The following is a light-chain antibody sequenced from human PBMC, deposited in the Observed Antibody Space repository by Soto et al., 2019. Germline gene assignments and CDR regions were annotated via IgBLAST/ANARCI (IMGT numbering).Light chain of an antibody. CDR3: QSYDNSLSGWV. Sequence: QSALTQPASVSGSPGQSITISCTGTSSDVGGYNYVSWYQQHPGKAPKLMIYEVSNRPSGLSHRFSGSKSGNTASLTISGLQAEDEADYYCQSYDNSLSGWVFGGGTKVTVL. CDR1: SSDVGGYNY. CDR2: EVS. J-gene: IGLJ3*02. V-gene: IGLV2-14*01.